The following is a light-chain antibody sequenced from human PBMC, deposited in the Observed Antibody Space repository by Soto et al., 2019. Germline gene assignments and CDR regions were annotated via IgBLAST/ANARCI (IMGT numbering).Light chain of an antibody. CDR2: GAS. J-gene: IGKJ2*01. CDR3: QQYGRSPMFT. V-gene: IGKV3-20*01. CDR1: QSVSSNY. Sequence: EIVLTQSPGTLSLSPGDRATLSCRASQSVSSNYLASYQQKPGQAPRLLIYGASRGAAGSPDRFSGSGSGTDFTLTISRLEPEDFAVYFCQQYGRSPMFTFGQGTKLEVK.